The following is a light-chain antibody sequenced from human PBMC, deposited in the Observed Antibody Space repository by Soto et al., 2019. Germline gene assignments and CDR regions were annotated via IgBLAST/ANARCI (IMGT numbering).Light chain of an antibody. CDR3: QQRSNWPFFT. V-gene: IGKV3-11*01. J-gene: IGKJ3*01. Sequence: EIVLTQSPATLSLSAGERATLSCRASQSVSSYLAWYQQKPGQAPRLLIYDASNRATGIPARFSGSGSGTDFTLTISSLEPEDFAVYYCQQRSNWPFFTFGPGTKVDIK. CDR2: DAS. CDR1: QSVSSY.